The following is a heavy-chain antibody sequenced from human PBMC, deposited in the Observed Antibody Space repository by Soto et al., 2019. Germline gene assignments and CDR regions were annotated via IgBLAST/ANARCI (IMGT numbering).Heavy chain of an antibody. D-gene: IGHD6-6*01. CDR3: ARETPYSSSSHYYYGMDV. Sequence: ASVKVYCKASGYTFTGYFMHWVRQAPVEGLEWMGWINPNSGATKYAPKFQGRVTMARDTSNRTAYLELSRLTSDETAVYYCARETPYSSSSHYYYGMDVWGQRTTVTVSS. CDR1: GYTFTGYF. V-gene: IGHV1-2*02. J-gene: IGHJ6*02. CDR2: INPNSGAT.